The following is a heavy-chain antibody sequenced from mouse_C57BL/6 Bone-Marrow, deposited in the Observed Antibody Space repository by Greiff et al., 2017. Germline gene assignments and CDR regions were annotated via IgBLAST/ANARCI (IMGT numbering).Heavy chain of an antibody. CDR2: TFYSGIT. Sequence: EVQLQESGPSLVRPSQTLSLTCTVTGFSINSDCYWIWIRQFPGNKLEYIGYTFYSGITYYNPSLESRTYITRDTSKNQFSLKLSSVTTEDTATYYCARAQLWLRRRPLAMDYWGQGTSVTVSS. CDR1: GFSINSDCY. J-gene: IGHJ4*01. D-gene: IGHD2-2*01. CDR3: ARAQLWLRRRPLAMDY. V-gene: IGHV3-3*01.